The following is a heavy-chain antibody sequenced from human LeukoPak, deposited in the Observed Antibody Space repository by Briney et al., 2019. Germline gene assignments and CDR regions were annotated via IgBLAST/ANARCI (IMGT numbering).Heavy chain of an antibody. CDR1: GYTFTNYW. CDR2: IYLGDSDT. CDR3: ARRIKAAEDAFDI. V-gene: IGHV5-51*01. J-gene: IGHJ3*02. D-gene: IGHD6-13*01. Sequence: GESLKISCKGSGYTFTNYWIGWVRQMPGKGLECMGIIYLGDSDTRYSPSFQGQVTISADKSISTAYLQWSSLKASDTAIYYCARRIKAAEDAFDIWGQGTMVTVSS.